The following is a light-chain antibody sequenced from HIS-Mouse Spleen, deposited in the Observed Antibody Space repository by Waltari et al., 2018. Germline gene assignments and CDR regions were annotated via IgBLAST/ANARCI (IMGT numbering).Light chain of an antibody. J-gene: IGKJ2*02. V-gene: IGKV1-6*01. CDR1: QGIRND. CDR2: AAS. Sequence: AIQMTQSPSSLSASVGDRVSTTCRASQGIRNDLGWYQQKPGKAPKLLIYAASSLQSGVPSRFSGSGSGTDFTLTISSLQPEDFATYYCLQDYNYPRTFGQGTKLEIK. CDR3: LQDYNYPRT.